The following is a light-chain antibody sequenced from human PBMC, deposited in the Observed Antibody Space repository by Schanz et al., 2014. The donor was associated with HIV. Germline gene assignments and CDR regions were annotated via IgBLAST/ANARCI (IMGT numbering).Light chain of an antibody. CDR2: KAS. J-gene: IGKJ2*01. CDR1: QSIGNS. Sequence: IQMTQSPSTLSASVGDRVTITCRASQSIGNSLAWYQQKPGRAPKLLIYKASTLESGVPSSFSGSGSGAEFTLTISSLQPDDFATYYCQQYTPYSHTFGQGTTLEI. CDR3: QQYTPYSHT. V-gene: IGKV1-5*03.